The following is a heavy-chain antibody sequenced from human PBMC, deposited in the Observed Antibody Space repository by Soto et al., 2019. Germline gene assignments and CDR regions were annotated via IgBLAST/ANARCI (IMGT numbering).Heavy chain of an antibody. D-gene: IGHD3-10*01. CDR1: GGSISSYY. Sequence: SETLSLTCTVSGGSISSYYWSWIRQPPGKGLEWIGYIYYSGSTNYNPSLKSRVTISVDTSKNQFSLKLSSATAADTALYYCARTYGRNFDYWGQGTLVTVSS. V-gene: IGHV4-59*01. CDR2: IYYSGST. J-gene: IGHJ4*02. CDR3: ARTYGRNFDY.